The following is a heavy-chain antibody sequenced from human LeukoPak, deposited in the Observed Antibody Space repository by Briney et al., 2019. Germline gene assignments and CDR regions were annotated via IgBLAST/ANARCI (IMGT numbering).Heavy chain of an antibody. D-gene: IGHD2-15*01. CDR3: AKDLEYCSGASCYDSFDH. CDR1: VFTFSSYG. Sequence: GGSLRLSCAPSVFTFSSYGMHCVRGSPGKGVEGVAFMRYYGSNKYYADSVKGRVTIPRDNSKNTLYLQMNSVSAEDTAVLYFAKDLEYCSGASCYDSFDHWGQEPLVSVS. CDR2: MRYYGSNK. V-gene: IGHV3-30*02. J-gene: IGHJ4*02.